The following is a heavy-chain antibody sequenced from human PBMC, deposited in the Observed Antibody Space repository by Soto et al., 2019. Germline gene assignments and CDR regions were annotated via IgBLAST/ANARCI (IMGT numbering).Heavy chain of an antibody. CDR1: VGSFDGYY. D-gene: IGHD3-3*01. V-gene: IGHV4-34*01. J-gene: IGHJ4*02. CDR3: GRGVDSWSGYLF. CDR2: IHNSGST. Sequence: PSDTLSLTCALYVGSFDGYYWSWIRQSPGKVLEWIGEIHNSGSTKNNPSLKILISLSVDTSTNQFSLKMTSMTSAARGVSYFGRGVDSWSGYLFWGQGTPVTVSS.